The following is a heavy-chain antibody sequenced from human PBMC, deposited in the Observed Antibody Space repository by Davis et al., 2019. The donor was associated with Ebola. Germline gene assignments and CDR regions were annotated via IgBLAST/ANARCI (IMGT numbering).Heavy chain of an antibody. CDR3: AREMAGYSGNYWPIDY. V-gene: IGHV1-2*02. D-gene: IGHD1-26*01. CDR2: IYANEGNT. Sequence: ASVTVSCKASGFTFTGHFIQWVRQAPGRGPEWMAWIYANEGNTKNAQKFQGRVTVTRDTSISTAYLELTGLRSDDTAVYYCAREMAGYSGNYWPIDYWGQGTLVTVSS. J-gene: IGHJ4*02. CDR1: GFTFTGHF.